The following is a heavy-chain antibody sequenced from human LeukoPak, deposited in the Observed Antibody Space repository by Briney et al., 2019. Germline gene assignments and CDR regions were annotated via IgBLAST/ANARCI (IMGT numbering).Heavy chain of an antibody. CDR2: IRYDGSNK. J-gene: IGHJ4*02. CDR3: AKEALDSSSSGWYFDY. CDR1: GFTFSSYG. D-gene: IGHD6-6*01. V-gene: IGHV3-30*02. Sequence: GGSLRLSCAASGFTFSSYGMHWVRQAPGKGLEWVAFIRYDGSNKYYADSVKGRFTISRDNSKNTLYLQMNSLRAEDTAVYYCAKEALDSSSSGWYFDYWGQGTLVTVSS.